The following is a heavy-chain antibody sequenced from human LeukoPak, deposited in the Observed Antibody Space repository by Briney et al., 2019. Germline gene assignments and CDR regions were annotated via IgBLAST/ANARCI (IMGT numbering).Heavy chain of an antibody. V-gene: IGHV3-21*01. CDR2: IAPVSSNI. J-gene: IGHJ6*02. D-gene: IGHD2-15*01. CDR1: GFAFNSYT. Sequence: GGSLRLSCLGSGFAFNSYTMNWVRQAPGKGLEWVSTIAPVSSNIWIADSLKGRFTISRDNPKNSLYLQMNSLRAEDTAVYYCVRDVSRRMGMDVWGQGTTVTVSS. CDR3: VRDVSRRMGMDV.